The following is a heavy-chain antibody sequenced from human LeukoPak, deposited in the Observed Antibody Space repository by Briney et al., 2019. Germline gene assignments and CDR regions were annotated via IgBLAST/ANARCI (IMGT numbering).Heavy chain of an antibody. CDR3: ALLSYDSSEPPFVGGFDP. CDR1: GASVNTGSYY. CDR2: IYYSGTT. Sequence: NPSETLSLTCTVSGASVNTGSYYWSWLRQPPGKGLEWIGNIYYSGTTNYNPSLKSRVTMSVDTSKNQFSLKLSSVTAADTAVYYCALLSYDSSEPPFVGGFDPWGQGTLVTVSS. V-gene: IGHV4-61*01. J-gene: IGHJ5*02. D-gene: IGHD3-22*01.